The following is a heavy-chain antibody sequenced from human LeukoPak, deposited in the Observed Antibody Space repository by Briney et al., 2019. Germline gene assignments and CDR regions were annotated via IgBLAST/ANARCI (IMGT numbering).Heavy chain of an antibody. CDR1: GDSISSGSYY. Sequence: SETLSLTCTVSGDSISSGSYYWSWIRQPPGKGLQWIGEINHSGSTNYNPSLKSRVTISIDTSKNQFSLKVNSVTAADTAVYYCARAVAGADYWGQGTLVTVSS. J-gene: IGHJ4*02. D-gene: IGHD6-19*01. CDR2: INHSGST. CDR3: ARAVAGADY. V-gene: IGHV4-39*01.